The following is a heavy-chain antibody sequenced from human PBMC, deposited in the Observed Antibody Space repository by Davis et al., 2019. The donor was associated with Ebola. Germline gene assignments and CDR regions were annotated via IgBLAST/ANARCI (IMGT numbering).Heavy chain of an antibody. CDR1: GFTFDDYA. J-gene: IGHJ5*02. CDR2: INWNGVST. V-gene: IGHV3-20*01. CDR3: ARVNALTGYSRFDP. D-gene: IGHD3-9*01. Sequence: GGSLRLSCAASGFTFDDYAMSWVRQAPGKGLEWVSGINWNGVSTGYADSVKGRFTISRDNAKSSLYLQMNSLRAEDTALYHCARVNALTGYSRFDPWGQGTQVTVSS.